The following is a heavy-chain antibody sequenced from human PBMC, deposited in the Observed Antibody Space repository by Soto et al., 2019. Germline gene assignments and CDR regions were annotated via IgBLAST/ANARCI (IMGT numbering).Heavy chain of an antibody. Sequence: AKVSCKASGYTFITYGMSWVRQAPGQGLEWMGWISADNGNTKYVQKFQGRVTMTTDTSTSTAYMELRSLTSDDTAVYYCARDLNGDFYYWGQGTVVTVSS. J-gene: IGHJ4*02. CDR1: GYTFITYG. D-gene: IGHD7-27*01. CDR3: ARDLNGDFYY. V-gene: IGHV1-18*01. CDR2: ISADNGNT.